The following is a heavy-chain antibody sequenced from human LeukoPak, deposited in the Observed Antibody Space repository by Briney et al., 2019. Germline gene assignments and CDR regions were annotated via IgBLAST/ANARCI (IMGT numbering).Heavy chain of an antibody. CDR2: IYTSGST. D-gene: IGHD3-22*01. CDR3: ARVTRDSSGYYVDY. J-gene: IGHJ4*02. Sequence: SETLSLTCTVSGGSISSGSYYWSWIRQPAGKGLEWIGRIYTSGSTNYNPSLKSRVTISVDTSKNQFSLKLSSVTAADTAVYYCARVTRDSSGYYVDYWGQGTLVTVSS. CDR1: GGSISSGSYY. V-gene: IGHV4-61*02.